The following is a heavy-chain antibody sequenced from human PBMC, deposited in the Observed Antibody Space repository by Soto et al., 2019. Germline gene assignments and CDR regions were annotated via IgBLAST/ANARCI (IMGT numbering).Heavy chain of an antibody. CDR3: TKIPYYYYGRDV. V-gene: IGHV3-15*07. CDR1: GFTFSNAW. Sequence: EVQLVESGGGLVKPGGSLRLSCAASGFTFSNAWMNWVRQAPGKGLEWVGRIKSKTDGGTTDYAAPVKGRFTISRDDSKNTLYLQMNSLKTEDTAVYYCTKIPYYYYGRDVWGQGTTVTVSS. CDR2: IKSKTDGGTT. J-gene: IGHJ6*02.